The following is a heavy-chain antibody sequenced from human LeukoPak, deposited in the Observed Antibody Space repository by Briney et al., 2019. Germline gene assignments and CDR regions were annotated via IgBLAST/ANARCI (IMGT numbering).Heavy chain of an antibody. V-gene: IGHV3-33*01. J-gene: IGHJ2*01. Sequence: GGSLRLSCAASGFTFSRYGMHWVRQAPGKGLEWVAVIWYDGSNKYYADSVKGRFTISRDNSKNTLYLQMNSLRAEDTAVYYCGRDEGYSYGTYWYFDLWGRGTLVTVSS. CDR3: GRDEGYSYGTYWYFDL. CDR2: IWYDGSNK. D-gene: IGHD5-18*01. CDR1: GFTFSRYG.